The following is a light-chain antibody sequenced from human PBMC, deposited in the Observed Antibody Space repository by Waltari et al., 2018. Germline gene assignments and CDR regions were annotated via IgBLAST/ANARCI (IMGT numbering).Light chain of an antibody. CDR1: QSDGSY. CDR3: QQRSIWPPIT. Sequence: EIVLTQSPATLSLSPGERAILSCRASQSDGSYLAWYQHKPGQAPRLLIYDASNRDTGVPARFSGSGSGTDFTLTISSLEPEDFAVYYCQQRSIWPPITFGQGTILDIK. V-gene: IGKV3-11*01. J-gene: IGKJ5*01. CDR2: DAS.